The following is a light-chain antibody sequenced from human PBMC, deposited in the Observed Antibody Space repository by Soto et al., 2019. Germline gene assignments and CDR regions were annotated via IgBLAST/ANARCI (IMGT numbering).Light chain of an antibody. V-gene: IGKV1-5*03. CDR3: QQYNRASIT. J-gene: IGKJ5*01. CDR2: KAS. CDR1: QTISSW. Sequence: DIHMTQSPSTVSGSVLDIGTITCLASQTISSWLAWYQQKPGKAPKLLIYKASTLKSGVPSRFSGSGSGTEFTLTISSLQPDDFATYYCQQYNRASITFGQGTRLEIK.